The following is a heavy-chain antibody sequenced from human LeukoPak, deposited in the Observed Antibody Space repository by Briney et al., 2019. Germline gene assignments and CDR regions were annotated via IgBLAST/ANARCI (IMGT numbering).Heavy chain of an antibody. V-gene: IGHV3-74*01. J-gene: IGHJ4*02. CDR1: GFSFSSHW. Sequence: GGSLRLSCAASGFSFSSHWMHWVRQAPGKGLVWVSRIKSDGSSTNYADSVKGRFTISRDNAKNTLYLQMNSLRAEDTAVYYCARAMVPLFDYWGQGTLVTVSS. CDR3: ARAMVPLFDY. D-gene: IGHD4/OR15-4a*01. CDR2: IKSDGSST.